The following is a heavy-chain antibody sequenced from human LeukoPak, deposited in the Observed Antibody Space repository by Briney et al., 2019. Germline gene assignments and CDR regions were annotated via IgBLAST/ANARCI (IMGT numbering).Heavy chain of an antibody. CDR1: GGSMSPYT. CDR2: IYYSGST. Sequence: SETLSLTCTVSGGSMSPYTWAWIGSPPGKGLEWTGYIYYSGSTNYNPSLKSRVTISVDTSKNQFSLKLSSVTAADTAIYYCARAVSGRFDYWGQGTLVTVSS. J-gene: IGHJ4*02. D-gene: IGHD6-19*01. V-gene: IGHV4-59*08. CDR3: ARAVSGRFDY.